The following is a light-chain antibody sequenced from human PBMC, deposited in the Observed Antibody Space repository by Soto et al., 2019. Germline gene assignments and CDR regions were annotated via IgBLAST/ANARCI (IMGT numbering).Light chain of an antibody. CDR1: QSINNW. J-gene: IGKJ1*01. CDR3: QQYNDYSWT. V-gene: IGKV1-5*03. Sequence: DIQMTQSHSTLSASVGDRVTITCRASQSINNWLAWYQQKPGKAPNLLIYKASNVESGVPSRFSGSGSGTEFTLTISSLQPDDFATYYCQQYNDYSWTFGQGTKVEIK. CDR2: KAS.